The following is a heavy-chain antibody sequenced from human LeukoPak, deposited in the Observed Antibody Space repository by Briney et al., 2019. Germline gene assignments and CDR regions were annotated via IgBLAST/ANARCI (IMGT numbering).Heavy chain of an antibody. J-gene: IGHJ4*02. D-gene: IGHD2-2*01. CDR3: SKWKAIVLVPAARSPIDY. V-gene: IGHV3-23*01. Sequence: GGSLRLSCAASGFTFSSYGMHWVRQAPGKGLEWVSAISGSGVTTYYADSVKGRFTISRDNSKHTLYLQMNSLRAEDTAVYYCSKWKAIVLVPAARSPIDYWGQGTLVTVSS. CDR1: GFTFSSYG. CDR2: ISGSGVTT.